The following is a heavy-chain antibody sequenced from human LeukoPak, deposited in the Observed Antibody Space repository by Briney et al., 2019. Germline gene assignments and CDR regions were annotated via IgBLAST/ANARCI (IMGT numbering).Heavy chain of an antibody. V-gene: IGHV4-59*13. J-gene: IGHJ4*02. CDR3: GRAQYSGSCFDY. CDR2: IYYSGAT. D-gene: IGHD1-26*01. CDR1: VGSISGYF. Sequence: PSETLIISGTVSVGSISGYFWRWVRQAPGTGLDWIGHIYYSGATNYNPSLRSRVTISVDTSKNQFSLKLRSVTAADTAVYYCGRAQYSGSCFDYWGQGSLITVSS.